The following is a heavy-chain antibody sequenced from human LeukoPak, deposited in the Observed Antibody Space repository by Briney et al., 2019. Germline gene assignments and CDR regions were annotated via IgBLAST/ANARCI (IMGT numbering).Heavy chain of an antibody. V-gene: IGHV5-51*01. CDR1: GYNFSSYW. D-gene: IGHD2-2*01. J-gene: IGHJ4*02. Sequence: GESLKISCKGSGYNFSSYWIGWVRQMPGNGLQWMGIIYPGDSGTRYSPSFQGQVTISADKSISTAYLQWSSLKASDTAMYYCARRRYCSSTSCYREPLVFDYWGQGTLVTVSS. CDR3: ARRRYCSSTSCYREPLVFDY. CDR2: IYPGDSGT.